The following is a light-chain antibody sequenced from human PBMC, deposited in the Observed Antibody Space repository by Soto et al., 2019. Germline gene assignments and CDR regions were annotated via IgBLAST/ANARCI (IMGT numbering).Light chain of an antibody. CDR1: KLGDKY. CDR3: QAWDSSTGLYV. V-gene: IGLV3-1*01. Sequence: SYELTQPPSVSVSPGQTASITCSGDKLGDKYASWYQQKPGQSPVLVIYQDSKRPSGIPERFSGSNSGNTATLTISGTQAMDEADYYCQAWDSSTGLYVFGTGTKLTVL. J-gene: IGLJ1*01. CDR2: QDS.